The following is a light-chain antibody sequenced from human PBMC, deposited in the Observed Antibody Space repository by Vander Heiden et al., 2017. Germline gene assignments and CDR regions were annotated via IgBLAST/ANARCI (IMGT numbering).Light chain of an antibody. CDR2: SAS. CDR1: QDVGRY. Sequence: DVRLIQSPSFMSASVGDRVTITCRASQDVGRYLAWYQQKPGKAPKLLIYSASTLQSGVPSRFSGSGSGTEFTLTISSLQPEDFATYYCQQSNSFPIYSFGPGSRVDFK. J-gene: IGKJ3*01. V-gene: IGKV1-9*01. CDR3: QQSNSFPIYS.